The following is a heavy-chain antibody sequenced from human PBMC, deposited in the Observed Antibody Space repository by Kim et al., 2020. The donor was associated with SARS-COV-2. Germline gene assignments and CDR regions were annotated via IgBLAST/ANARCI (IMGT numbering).Heavy chain of an antibody. J-gene: IGHJ4*02. Sequence: GGSLRLSCAASRFTFSSYGMHWVRQAPGKGLEWVAVISYDGSNKYYADSVKGRFTNSRDNSKNTLYLQMNSLRAEDTAVYYCAKDGRYYYDSIGTYYFDYWGQGTLVTVSP. CDR1: RFTFSSYG. D-gene: IGHD3-22*01. CDR2: ISYDGSNK. CDR3: AKDGRYYYDSIGTYYFDY. V-gene: IGHV3-30*18.